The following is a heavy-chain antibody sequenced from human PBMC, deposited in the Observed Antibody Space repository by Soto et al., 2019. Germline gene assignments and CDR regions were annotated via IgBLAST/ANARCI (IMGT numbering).Heavy chain of an antibody. V-gene: IGHV3-66*01. J-gene: IGHJ3*01. CDR2: LYSGAGT. Sequence: QLVESGGGLVQPGGSLRLSCAASGFTVSSNYMNWVRQAPGKGLEWVSVLYSGAGTYYADSVKDRFTISRDNYKNTLYLQLNSLRAEDTAIYYCSRECGGDCTNAFDLWGQGTMVTVSP. CDR3: SRECGGDCTNAFDL. CDR1: GFTVSSNY. D-gene: IGHD2-21*01.